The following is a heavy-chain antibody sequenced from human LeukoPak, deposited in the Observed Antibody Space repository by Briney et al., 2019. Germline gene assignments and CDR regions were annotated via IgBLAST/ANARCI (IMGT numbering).Heavy chain of an antibody. CDR2: ISGSGGST. D-gene: IGHD2-15*01. CDR3: ARDAGLGWTNYYMDV. CDR1: GFTFSIYA. V-gene: IGHV3-23*01. Sequence: GGSLRLSCAASGFTFSIYAMSWVRQAPGKGLEWVSAISGSGGSTYYADSVKGRFTISRDNSKNTLYLQMNSLRAEDTAVYYCARDAGLGWTNYYMDVWGKGTTVTVSS. J-gene: IGHJ6*03.